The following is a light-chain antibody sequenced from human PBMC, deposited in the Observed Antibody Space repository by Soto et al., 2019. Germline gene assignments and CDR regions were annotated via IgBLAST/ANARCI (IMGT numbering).Light chain of an antibody. CDR3: LQYNSWMWT. CDR2: GAS. V-gene: IGKV3-15*01. CDR1: QSVSSK. Sequence: EIVMTQSPATLSVSQGEGATLSGRDSQSVSSKLAWYRQTPGQAPRVFIYGASTRETGIPARFSGSGAGPDCTRIISSLQSEDSSVDCCLQYNSWMWTFGQGTKVDIK. J-gene: IGKJ1*01.